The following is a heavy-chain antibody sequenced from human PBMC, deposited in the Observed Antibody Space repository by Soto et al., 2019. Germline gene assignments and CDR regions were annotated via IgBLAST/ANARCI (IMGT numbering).Heavy chain of an antibody. J-gene: IGHJ4*02. V-gene: IGHV3-23*01. CDR3: AKDRYGGSGGGLES. CDR1: GFPFAAGA. CDR2: ITGRGIST. Sequence: VQLLESGGGLVRRGESLRLSCVASGFPFAAGAMNWVRQAPGQGLEWVSTITGRGISTYYVDSVRGRFTISRDDSQNTLYLQMNSLRVEDTAVYYCAKDRYGGSGGGLESWGQGALVTVSS. D-gene: IGHD5-18*01.